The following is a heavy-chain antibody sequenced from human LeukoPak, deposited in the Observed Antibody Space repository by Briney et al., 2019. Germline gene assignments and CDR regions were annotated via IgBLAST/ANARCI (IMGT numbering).Heavy chain of an antibody. J-gene: IGHJ4*02. Sequence: GGSLRLSCAASGFTFSTYSMNWVRQAPGKGLEWVSYIISSSSTIYYADSVKGRFTISRDNAKNSLYLQMNSLRAEDTAVYYCARGSTYYDSSGQVPFDYWGQGTLVTVSS. D-gene: IGHD3-22*01. CDR3: ARGSTYYDSSGQVPFDY. V-gene: IGHV3-48*01. CDR1: GFTFSTYS. CDR2: IISSSSTI.